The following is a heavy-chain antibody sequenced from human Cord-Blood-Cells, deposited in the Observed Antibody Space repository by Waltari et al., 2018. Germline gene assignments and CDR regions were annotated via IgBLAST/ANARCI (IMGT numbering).Heavy chain of an antibody. CDR2: IYYSGST. CDR3: ARAGYGDAFDI. D-gene: IGHD1-1*01. Sequence: QVQLQESGPGLVKPSQTLSLTCTVSGCSISSGDFSCSWIRQPPGKGLEWIGYIYYSGSTYYNPSLKSRVTISVDTSKNQFSLKLSSVTAADTAVYYCARAGYGDAFDIWGQGTMVTVSS. J-gene: IGHJ3*02. CDR1: GCSISSGDFS. V-gene: IGHV4-30-4*01.